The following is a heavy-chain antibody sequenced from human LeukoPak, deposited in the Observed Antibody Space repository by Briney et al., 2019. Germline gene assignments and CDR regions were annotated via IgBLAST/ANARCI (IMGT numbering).Heavy chain of an antibody. J-gene: IGHJ6*03. V-gene: IGHV4-59*01. CDR2: IYYSGST. D-gene: IGHD2-2*01. CDR3: ARVRTIVVVVHYYYYMDV. Sequence: SETLSLTCTVSGGSISSYYWSWIRQPPGKGLEWIGYIYYSGSTNYNPSLKSRVTISVDTSKNQFSLKLSSVTAADTAVYYCARVRTIVVVVHYYYYMDVWGKGTTVTVSS. CDR1: GGSISSYY.